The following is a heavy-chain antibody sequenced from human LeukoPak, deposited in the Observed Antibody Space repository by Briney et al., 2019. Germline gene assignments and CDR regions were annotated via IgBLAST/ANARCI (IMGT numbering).Heavy chain of an antibody. CDR1: GGSISSGSYY. CDR2: IYYSGST. Sequence: SETLSLTCTVSGGSISSGSYYWSWIRQPPGKGLEWIGYIYYSGSTNYNPSLKSRVTISVDTSKNQFSLKLSSVTAADTAVYYCARGAPAVADVWFDPWGQGTLVTVSS. V-gene: IGHV4-61*01. D-gene: IGHD6-19*01. CDR3: ARGAPAVADVWFDP. J-gene: IGHJ5*02.